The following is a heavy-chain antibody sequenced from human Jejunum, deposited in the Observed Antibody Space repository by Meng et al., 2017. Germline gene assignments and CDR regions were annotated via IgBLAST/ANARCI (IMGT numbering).Heavy chain of an antibody. V-gene: IGHV1-3*01. CDR3: ARAIGVVIMEADY. D-gene: IGHD2-2*01. J-gene: IGHJ4*02. Sequence: QVQLVQSGAELKNPGASVKVSGNASGYTFTNYAMNWVRQAPGQRPEWMGWINAGNGDTKYLQKFQGRVTITRDTSASTAYMELSSLRSEDTAVYYCARAIGVVIMEADYWGQGTLVTVSS. CDR1: GYTFTNYA. CDR2: INAGNGDT.